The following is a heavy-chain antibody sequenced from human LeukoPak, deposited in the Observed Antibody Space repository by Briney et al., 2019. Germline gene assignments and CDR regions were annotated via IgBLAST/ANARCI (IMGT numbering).Heavy chain of an antibody. CDR3: ARDRRCSGGSCFFFDY. Sequence: PSETLSLTCTVSGGSISSHYWSWIRQPPGKGLEWIGYIYYSGSTNYNPPLKSRVTISVDTSKNQFSLKLSSVTAADTAVYYCARDRRCSGGSCFFFDYWGQGTLVTVSS. J-gene: IGHJ4*02. CDR1: GGSISSHY. CDR2: IYYSGST. D-gene: IGHD2-15*01. V-gene: IGHV4-59*11.